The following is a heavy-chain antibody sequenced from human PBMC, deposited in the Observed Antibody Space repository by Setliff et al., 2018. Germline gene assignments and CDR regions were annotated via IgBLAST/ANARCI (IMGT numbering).Heavy chain of an antibody. D-gene: IGHD3-10*01. J-gene: IGHJ4*02. Sequence: ETLSLTCNVSGGSIRSYYWSWIRQPPGKGPEWIGYMYYSGTTNYNPSLKSRATISVDTSKNQFSLRLSSMTAADTAVYYCARHDVMVRWFDYWGQGTLVTVSS. CDR1: GGSIRSYY. CDR2: MYYSGTT. CDR3: ARHDVMVRWFDY. V-gene: IGHV4-59*08.